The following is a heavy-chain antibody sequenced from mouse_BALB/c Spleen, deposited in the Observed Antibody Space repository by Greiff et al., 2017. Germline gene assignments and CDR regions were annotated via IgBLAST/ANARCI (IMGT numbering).Heavy chain of an antibody. CDR2: IDPETGGT. CDR1: GYTFTDYE. Sequence: VQVVESGAELVRPGASVTLSCKASGYTFTDYEMHWVKQTPVHGLEWIGAIDPETGGTAYNQKFKGKATLTADKSSSTAYMELRSLTSEDSAVYYCTRRWGYAMDYWGQGTSVTVSS. CDR3: TRRWGYAMDY. V-gene: IGHV1-15*01. J-gene: IGHJ4*01. D-gene: IGHD1-1*02.